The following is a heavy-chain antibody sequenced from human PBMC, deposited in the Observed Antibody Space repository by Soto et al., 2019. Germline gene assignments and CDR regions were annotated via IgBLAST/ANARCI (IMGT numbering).Heavy chain of an antibody. CDR1: GYTFTSHG. D-gene: IGHD1-26*01. CDR2: ISAYNGNT. V-gene: IGHV1-18*01. Sequence: QVQLVQSEAEVKKSGASVKVSCRSFGYTFTSHGISWVRRAPGQGLRGMGWISAYNGNTKYAQSLQDRVTLTTDTSTSTAYMELRSLRSDDTAVYYCARSGGVGSTHSGAFDIWGQGTMVTVSS. CDR3: ARSGGVGSTHSGAFDI. J-gene: IGHJ3*02.